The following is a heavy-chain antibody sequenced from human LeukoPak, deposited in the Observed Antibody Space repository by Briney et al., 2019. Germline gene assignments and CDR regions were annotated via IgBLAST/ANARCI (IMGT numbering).Heavy chain of an antibody. V-gene: IGHV1-18*01. D-gene: IGHD3-22*01. J-gene: IGHJ4*02. Sequence: ASVKVSCKASGYTFTSYGISWVRQAPGQGLEWMGWISAYNGNTNYAQKLQGRVTMTTETSTSTAYMELRSLRSDDTAVYYCARGGYYDNSGYYCAYWGQGTLVTVSS. CDR3: ARGGYYDNSGYYCAY. CDR1: GYTFTSYG. CDR2: ISAYNGNT.